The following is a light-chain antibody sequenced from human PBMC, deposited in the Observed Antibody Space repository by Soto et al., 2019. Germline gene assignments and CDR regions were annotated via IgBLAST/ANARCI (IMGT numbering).Light chain of an antibody. V-gene: IGKV1-39*01. CDR2: AAS. Sequence: DIQLTQSPSSLSASVGDRVTITCRTSQSISPYLNWYPQKPGKVPKLLIDAASSLQSGVPSRFSGSGSGTDFTLTISSLQPEDFATYYCQQTHTTFTFGGGTTVEIK. CDR3: QQTHTTFT. J-gene: IGKJ4*01. CDR1: QSISPY.